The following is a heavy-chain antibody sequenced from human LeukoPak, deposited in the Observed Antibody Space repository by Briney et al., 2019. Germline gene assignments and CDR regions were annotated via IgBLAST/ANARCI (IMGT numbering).Heavy chain of an antibody. CDR3: AREHIGYCSSTSCWGYYYYYMDV. J-gene: IGHJ6*03. Sequence: PGGSLRLSCAASGFTFSSYWMTWVRQAPGKGLEWVANIKEDGSQKNYVDSVKGRFTISRDDAKNSLYLQMNSLRVEDTAVYYCAREHIGYCSSTSCWGYYYYYMDVWAKGPRSPSP. D-gene: IGHD2-2*01. CDR1: GFTFSSYW. V-gene: IGHV3-7*01. CDR2: IKEDGSQK.